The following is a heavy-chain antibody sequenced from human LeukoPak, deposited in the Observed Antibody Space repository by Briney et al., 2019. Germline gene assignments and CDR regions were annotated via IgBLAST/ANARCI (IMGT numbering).Heavy chain of an antibody. CDR1: GFIFSTNA. CDR2: FTSSGDNT. V-gene: IGHV3-23*01. CDR3: ATYSRSLFRHFDY. D-gene: IGHD6-6*01. J-gene: IGHJ4*02. Sequence: GGSLRHSCAALGFIFSTNAMSWGRHAPGKGLERGSSFTSSGDNTYYADSVKGRFTISRDNSKNTLYLQVDSLRPEDTAIYYCATYSRSLFRHFDYWGQGTLVTVSS.